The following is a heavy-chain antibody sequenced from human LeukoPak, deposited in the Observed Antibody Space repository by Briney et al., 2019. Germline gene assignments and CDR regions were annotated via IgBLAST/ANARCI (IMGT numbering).Heavy chain of an antibody. D-gene: IGHD5-12*01. Sequence: GGSLRLSCSASGFTFSSYAMHWVRQAPGKGLEYVSAISSNGGSTYYADSVRGRFTISRDNSKNTLYLQMSSLRAEDTAVYYCSAGDIVATGFDYWGQGTLVTVSS. CDR2: ISSNGGST. J-gene: IGHJ4*02. CDR3: SAGDIVATGFDY. CDR1: GFTFSSYA. V-gene: IGHV3-64D*06.